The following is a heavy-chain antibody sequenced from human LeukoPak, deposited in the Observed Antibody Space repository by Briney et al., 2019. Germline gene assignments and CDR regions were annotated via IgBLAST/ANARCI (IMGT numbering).Heavy chain of an antibody. CDR1: GGSISSGGYS. V-gene: IGHV4-30-2*01. Sequence: PSQTLSLTCAVSGGSISSGGYSWSWIRQPPGKGLEWIGYIYHSGSTYYNPSLKSRVTISVDTSKNQFSLKLTSVTAADTAVYYCASTRQYSSSWYYKFDPWGQGTLVTVSS. J-gene: IGHJ5*02. CDR2: IYHSGST. D-gene: IGHD6-13*01. CDR3: ASTRQYSSSWYYKFDP.